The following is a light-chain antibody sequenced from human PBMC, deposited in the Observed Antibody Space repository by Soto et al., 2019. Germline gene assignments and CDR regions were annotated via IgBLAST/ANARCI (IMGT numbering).Light chain of an antibody. J-gene: IGKJ1*01. CDR2: KAS. CDR1: QSINIW. Sequence: DIQMTQSPSTLSASVGDRVTITCRASQSINIWLAWYQQKPGKAPKLLIYKASTLESGVPSRFSGSGSGTEFTLTISSLQPDGFATYYCQQYDSYSWTFGQGTKVEIK. CDR3: QQYDSYSWT. V-gene: IGKV1-5*03.